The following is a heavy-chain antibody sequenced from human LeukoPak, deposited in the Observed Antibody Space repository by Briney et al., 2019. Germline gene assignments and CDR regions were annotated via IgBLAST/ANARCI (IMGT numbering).Heavy chain of an antibody. CDR1: GGSISSSYW. D-gene: IGHD3-22*01. Sequence: SGTLSLTCAVSGGSISSSYWWNWVRQPPGKGLEWIGEIYQSGSTNYNPSLKSRVTMSVDTSKNQFSLKLSSVTAADTAVYYCASETYYYDSSGYSFDYWGQGTLVTVSS. V-gene: IGHV4-4*02. CDR3: ASETYYYDSSGYSFDY. J-gene: IGHJ4*02. CDR2: IYQSGST.